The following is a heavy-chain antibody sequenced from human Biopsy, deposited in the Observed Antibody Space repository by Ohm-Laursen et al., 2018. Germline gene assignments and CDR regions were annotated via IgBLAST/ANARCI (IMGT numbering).Heavy chain of an antibody. D-gene: IGHD1-7*01. CDR3: ATGPKRLTGTSYFES. V-gene: IGHV4-4*07. Sequence: SDTLSLTCHVSGGLNSNYYWSWVRQSAGKGLEWIGRLYTSGDTNYNPPLKSRVSVSEDTSRRQFSLRLTSVTAADTAVYYCATGPKRLTGTSYFESWGRGILVTVSS. CDR2: LYTSGDT. CDR1: GGLNSNYY. J-gene: IGHJ4*02.